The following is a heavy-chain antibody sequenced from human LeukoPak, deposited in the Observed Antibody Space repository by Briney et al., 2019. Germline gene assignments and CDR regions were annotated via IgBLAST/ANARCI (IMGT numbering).Heavy chain of an antibody. CDR1: GGSFSGYY. J-gene: IGHJ4*02. D-gene: IGHD6-13*01. CDR2: INHSGST. CDR3: ARGANTQQSMSNAGFDY. Sequence: SETLSLTCAVYGGSFSGYYWSWIRQPPGKGLEWIGEINHSGSTNYNPSLKSRVTISVDTSKNQFSLKLSSVTAADTAVYYCARGANTQQSMSNAGFDYWGQGTLVTVSS. V-gene: IGHV4-34*01.